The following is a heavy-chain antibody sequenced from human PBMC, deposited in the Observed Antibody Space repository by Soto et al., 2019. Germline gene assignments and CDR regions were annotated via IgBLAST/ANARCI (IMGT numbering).Heavy chain of an antibody. CDR2: ISASNGNT. J-gene: IGHJ4*02. CDR1: GYTFTSYG. V-gene: IGHV1-18*04. CDR3: ADSSSWYVFDS. Sequence: ASVKVSGKASGYTFTSYGISWVRQAPGQGLEWMGWISASNGNTNYAQKLQGRVTMTTDTFTSTAYMELRSLRSDDTAVSYSADSSSWYVFDSWGQGTLATVSS. D-gene: IGHD6-13*01.